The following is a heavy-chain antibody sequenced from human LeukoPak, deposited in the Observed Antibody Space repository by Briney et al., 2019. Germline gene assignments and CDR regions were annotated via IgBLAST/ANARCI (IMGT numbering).Heavy chain of an antibody. CDR3: ARSNDYDGSGYYSWDYYYYMDV. V-gene: IGHV4-38-2*02. D-gene: IGHD3-22*01. Sequence: PSETLSLTCTVSGYSISSGYYWDWIRQPPGKGLEWIGSIYHSGRTYHNPSLKSRVTISVDTSKNQFSLKLSSVTAADTAVYYCARSNDYDGSGYYSWDYYYYMDVWGKGTTVTVSS. J-gene: IGHJ6*03. CDR2: IYHSGRT. CDR1: GYSISSGYY.